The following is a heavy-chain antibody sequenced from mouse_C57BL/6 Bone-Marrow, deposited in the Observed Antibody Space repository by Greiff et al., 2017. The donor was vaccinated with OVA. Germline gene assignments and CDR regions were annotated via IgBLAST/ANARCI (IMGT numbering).Heavy chain of an antibody. CDR1: GFNIKDYY. CDR2: IDPEDGET. D-gene: IGHD2-3*01. Sequence: EVQLQQSGAELVKPGASVKLSCTASGFNIKDYYMHWVKQRTEQGLEWIGRIDPEDGETKYAPKFQCKATITADTSSNTAYLQLSSLTSEDTAVYYCARDGYYVDYWGQGTTLTVSS. J-gene: IGHJ2*01. V-gene: IGHV14-2*01. CDR3: ARDGYYVDY.